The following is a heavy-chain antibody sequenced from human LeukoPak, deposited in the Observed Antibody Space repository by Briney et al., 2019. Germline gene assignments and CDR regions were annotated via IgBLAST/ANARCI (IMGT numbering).Heavy chain of an antibody. CDR1: GFSFSSYG. J-gene: IGHJ4*02. D-gene: IGHD1-26*01. Sequence: PGGSLRLSCAASGFSFSSYGMHWVRQAPGKGLEWVAVIWYDGSKKYYADSVKGRFTISRDNSKNTLYLQMNSLRGDDTAVYYCAKDVGKWESLHFFDYWGQGTLVTVSS. CDR3: AKDVGKWESLHFFDY. V-gene: IGHV3-33*06. CDR2: IWYDGSKK.